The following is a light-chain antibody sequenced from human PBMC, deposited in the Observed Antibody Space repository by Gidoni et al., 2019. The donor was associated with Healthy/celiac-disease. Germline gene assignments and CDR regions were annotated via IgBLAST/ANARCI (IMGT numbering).Light chain of an antibody. Sequence: QSALTQPASVSGSPGQSIPISCTGTSSDVGGYNYVSWYQQHPGKAPNLMIYEVSNRPSGVPDRFSGSKSGNTASLTISGLQAEDEADYYCSSYTSSSTVVFGGGTKLTVL. J-gene: IGLJ2*01. CDR2: EVS. V-gene: IGLV2-14*01. CDR1: SSDVGGYNY. CDR3: SSYTSSSTVV.